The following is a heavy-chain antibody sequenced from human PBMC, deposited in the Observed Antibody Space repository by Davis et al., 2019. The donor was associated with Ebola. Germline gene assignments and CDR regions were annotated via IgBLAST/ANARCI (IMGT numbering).Heavy chain of an antibody. CDR1: GYTFTSYD. V-gene: IGHV1-8*01. CDR3: ARGYSGSYYHNWFDP. Sequence: ASVKVSCKASGYTFTSYDINWVRQATGQGLEWMGWMNPNSGNTGYAQKFQGRVTMTRNTSISTAYMELSSLRSEDTAVYYCARGYSGSYYHNWFDPWGQGTPVTVSS. CDR2: MNPNSGNT. J-gene: IGHJ5*02. D-gene: IGHD1-26*01.